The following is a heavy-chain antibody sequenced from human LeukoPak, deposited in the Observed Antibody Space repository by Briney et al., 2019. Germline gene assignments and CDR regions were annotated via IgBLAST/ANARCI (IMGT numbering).Heavy chain of an antibody. CDR1: GFTFFSYG. D-gene: IGHD3-16*01. CDR2: ISYDGGYQ. J-gene: IGHJ6*02. CDR3: AKDRRMMSPHYGMDV. Sequence: GGSLRLSCAASGFTFFSYGIHWVRQAPGKGLEWVAVISYDGGYQYYADSVKGRFTLSRDNSKNTVYLQLNSLRPEDTAVYYCAKDRRMMSPHYGMDVWGQGTTVTVSS. V-gene: IGHV3-30*18.